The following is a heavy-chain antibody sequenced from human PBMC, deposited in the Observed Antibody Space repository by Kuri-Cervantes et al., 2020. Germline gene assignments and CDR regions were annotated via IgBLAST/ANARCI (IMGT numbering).Heavy chain of an antibody. Sequence: ASVKVSCKDSGYTFTGYYMHWVRQAPGQGLEWMVWISAYNGNTNYAQKLQGRVTMTTDTSTSTAYMELRSLRSDDTAVYYWSRRGGWLVPGAFDIWGQGTMFTVSS. J-gene: IGHJ3*02. V-gene: IGHV1-18*04. CDR1: GYTFTGYY. CDR2: ISAYNGNT. D-gene: IGHD6-19*01. CDR3: SRRGGWLVPGAFDI.